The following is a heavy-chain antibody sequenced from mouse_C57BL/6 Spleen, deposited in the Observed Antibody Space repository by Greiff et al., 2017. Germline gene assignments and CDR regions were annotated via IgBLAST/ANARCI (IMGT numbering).Heavy chain of an antibody. CDR2: IIPNYGTT. CDR3: ASAKNWYYFDY. D-gene: IGHD4-1*01. V-gene: IGHV1-39*01. CDR1: VYSFPDSN. Sequence: VQLQQSGPELVKPGASVKISCKASVYSFPDSNLNWFKQSNGKTLDWIGVIIPNYGTTSYNQKLKGKATWTVDPSYSTAYMQLNSLTSEDSAVYYCASAKNWYYFDYWGQGTTLTVAS. J-gene: IGHJ2*01.